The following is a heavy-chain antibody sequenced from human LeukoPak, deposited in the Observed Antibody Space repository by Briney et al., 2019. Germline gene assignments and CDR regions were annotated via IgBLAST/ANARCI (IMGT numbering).Heavy chain of an antibody. CDR2: IYFSGST. D-gene: IGHD2-15*01. Sequence: PSETLSLTCTVSGGSINTNTYYWGWVRQPPGKGLEWVGSIYFSGSTYYNPSLKSRVTISVDTSKNQFSLKLSSVTAADTAVYYCARTVLGYMDVWGKGTTVTVSS. CDR1: GGSINTNTYY. CDR3: ARTVLGYMDV. V-gene: IGHV4-39*07. J-gene: IGHJ6*03.